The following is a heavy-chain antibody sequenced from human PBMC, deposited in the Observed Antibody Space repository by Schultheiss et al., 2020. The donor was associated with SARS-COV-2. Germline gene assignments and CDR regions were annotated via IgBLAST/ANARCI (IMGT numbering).Heavy chain of an antibody. J-gene: IGHJ4*02. V-gene: IGHV3-48*01. CDR2: ISSSGSTI. CDR1: GFTFSSYA. Sequence: GESLKISCAASGFTFSSYAMSWVRQAPGKGLEWVSYISSSGSTIYYADSVKGRFTISRDNSKNTLYLQMNSLRAEDTAVYYCARVLLWFGEFGVDYWGQGTLVTVSS. CDR3: ARVLLWFGEFGVDY. D-gene: IGHD3-10*01.